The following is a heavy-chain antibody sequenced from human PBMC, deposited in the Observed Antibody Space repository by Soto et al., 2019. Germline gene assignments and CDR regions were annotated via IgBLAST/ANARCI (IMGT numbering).Heavy chain of an antibody. Sequence: ASVKVSCKASGYTFTSYGISWVRQAPGQGLEWMGWISAYNGNTNYAQKLQGRVTMTTDTSTSTAYMELRSLRSDDTAVYYCARRLGNMVRGVIVVSWFDPWGQGTLVTVSS. D-gene: IGHD3-10*01. V-gene: IGHV1-18*01. J-gene: IGHJ5*02. CDR1: GYTFTSYG. CDR3: ARRLGNMVRGVIVVSWFDP. CDR2: ISAYNGNT.